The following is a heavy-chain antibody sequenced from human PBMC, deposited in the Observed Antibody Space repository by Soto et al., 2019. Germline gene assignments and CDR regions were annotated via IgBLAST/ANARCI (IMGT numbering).Heavy chain of an antibody. Sequence: QVQLVQSGAEVKKPGSSVRVSCRSSGDTFSSYIVNWLRLAPGRGLEWMGRVIPVLTTTDYAQNFRGRVTISADRSTNKVNLDLSSLRSEDTAVYYCARRRYCGYDCYHKHYYGMDVWGQGSLVTVAS. J-gene: IGHJ6*02. CDR3: ARRRYCGYDCYHKHYYGMDV. CDR1: GDTFSSYI. CDR2: VIPVLTTT. D-gene: IGHD2-21*02. V-gene: IGHV1-69*08.